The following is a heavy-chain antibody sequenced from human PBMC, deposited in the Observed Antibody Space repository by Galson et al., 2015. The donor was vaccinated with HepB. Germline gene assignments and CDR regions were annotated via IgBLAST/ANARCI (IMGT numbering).Heavy chain of an antibody. J-gene: IGHJ6*02. D-gene: IGHD4-17*01. CDR2: IIPILGIA. Sequence: SVKVSCKASGGTFSSYAISWVRQAPGQGLEWMGRIIPILGIANYAQKFQGRVTITADKSTSTAYMELSSLRSEDTAVYYCAREMTTVTTLRYYYGMDVWGQGTTVTVSS. CDR3: AREMTTVTTLRYYYGMDV. CDR1: GGTFSSYA. V-gene: IGHV1-69*04.